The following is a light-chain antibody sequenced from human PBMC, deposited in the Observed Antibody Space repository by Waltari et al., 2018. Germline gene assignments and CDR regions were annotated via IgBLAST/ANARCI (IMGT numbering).Light chain of an antibody. Sequence: SYVLTQPPSVSVAPGETARITCGGSSVGSESVHWYQQKPGQAPVLVIYGDSVRPSGIPGRFSASSSGDTATLSISRVEAGDEADYYCQVWDRESDVFGTGTRVTVL. CDR3: QVWDRESDV. CDR1: SVGSES. J-gene: IGLJ1*01. CDR2: GDS. V-gene: IGLV3-21*04.